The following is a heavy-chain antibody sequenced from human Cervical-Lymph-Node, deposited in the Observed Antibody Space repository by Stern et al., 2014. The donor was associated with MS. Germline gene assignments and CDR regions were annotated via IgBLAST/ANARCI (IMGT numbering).Heavy chain of an antibody. CDR3: ARDWGYCASTSCACDI. D-gene: IGHD2-2*01. J-gene: IGHJ3*02. Sequence: QVQLVESGAEVKKPGASVKVSCKASGYTFTDYYMHWVRQAPGQGLEWMGWINPRSGATKYAQKFQGRVTMTGDTSISTAYMDLSGLISDDTAVYFCARDWGYCASTSCACDIWGQGTVVTVSS. CDR2: INPRSGAT. V-gene: IGHV1-2*02. CDR1: GYTFTDYY.